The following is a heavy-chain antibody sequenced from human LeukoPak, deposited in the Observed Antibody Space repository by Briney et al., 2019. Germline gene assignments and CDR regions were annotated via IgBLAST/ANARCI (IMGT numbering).Heavy chain of an antibody. CDR3: ARVPAARLNWFDP. Sequence: ASVKVSCKASGYTFTSYGISWGRQAPGQGLEVMGWISAYNGNTNYAQKLQGRVTMTTDTATSTAYMELRSLRSDDTAVYYCARVPAARLNWFDPWGQGTLVTVSS. D-gene: IGHD2-15*01. CDR1: GYTFTSYG. CDR2: ISAYNGNT. J-gene: IGHJ5*02. V-gene: IGHV1-18*01.